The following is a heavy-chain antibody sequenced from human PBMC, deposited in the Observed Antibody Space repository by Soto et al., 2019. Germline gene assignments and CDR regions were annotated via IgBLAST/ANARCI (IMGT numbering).Heavy chain of an antibody. CDR2: IGPSHNDI. V-gene: IGHV3-21*05. CDR1: GFTFSSYS. CDR3: ASSGMGFNYYYYGMDV. Sequence: VGSLRLSCAASGFTFSSYSMNWVRQAPGKGPEWISYIGPSHNDIGYAASVKGRFTISRDNSKNTLYLQMNSLRAEDTAVYYCASSGMGFNYYYYGMDVWGQGTTVTVSS. D-gene: IGHD6-25*01. J-gene: IGHJ6*02.